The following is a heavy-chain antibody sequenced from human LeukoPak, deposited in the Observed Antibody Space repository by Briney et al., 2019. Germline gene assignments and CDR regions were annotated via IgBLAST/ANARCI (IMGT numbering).Heavy chain of an antibody. CDR3: ARGPDFGQLGTIDIVVVPAAISFICDY. V-gene: IGHV1-2*02. Sequence: ASVKVSCKASGCTFTGYYMHWVRQAPGQGLEWMGWINPNSGGTNYAQKFQGRVTMTRDTSISTAYMELSRLRSDDTAVYYCARGPDFGQLGTIDIVVVPAAISFICDYWGQGTLVTVSS. CDR2: INPNSGGT. J-gene: IGHJ4*02. D-gene: IGHD2-2*02. CDR1: GCTFTGYY.